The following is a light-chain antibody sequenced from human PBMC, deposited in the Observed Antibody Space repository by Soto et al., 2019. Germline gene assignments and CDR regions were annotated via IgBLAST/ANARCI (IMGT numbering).Light chain of an antibody. CDR3: QQYGSSGT. CDR1: QILSSIF. V-gene: IGKV3-20*01. J-gene: IGKJ1*01. CDR2: DAS. Sequence: EIVLTQSPGTLSLSPGERATLSCRASQILSSIFLSCYQQKPGQAPRLLIYDASNRATGIADRFSGSGSGTDFTLTISRLEPEDFAVYYCQQYGSSGTFGQGTKVDI.